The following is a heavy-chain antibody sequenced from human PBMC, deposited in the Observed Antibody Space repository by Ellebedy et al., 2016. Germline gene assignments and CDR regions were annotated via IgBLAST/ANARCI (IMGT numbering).Heavy chain of an antibody. CDR1: GFTVSNNY. D-gene: IGHD3-10*01. CDR2: VYPDGST. V-gene: IGHV3-66*04. CDR3: ARPRRFGDCDY. J-gene: IGHJ4*02. Sequence: GGSLRLXXAASGFTVSNNYMTWVRQAPGKGLEWVSVVYPDGSTDYADSVKGRFTVSRDNSQNIAYLQMNSLRAEDTGVYYCARPRRFGDCDYWGQGTLVTVSS.